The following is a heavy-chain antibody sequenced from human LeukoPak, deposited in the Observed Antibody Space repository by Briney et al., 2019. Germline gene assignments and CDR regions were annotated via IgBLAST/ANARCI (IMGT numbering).Heavy chain of an antibody. D-gene: IGHD3-9*01. CDR2: ISSSSSTI. CDR1: GFTFSSYS. CDR3: ARGAILTGHFDY. J-gene: IGHJ4*02. V-gene: IGHV3-48*02. Sequence: GGSLRLSCAASGFTFSSYSMNWARQAPGKGLEWVSYISSSSSTIYYADSVKGRFTISRDNAKNSLFLQMDSLRDEDTAVYYCARGAILTGHFDYWGQGTLVTVSS.